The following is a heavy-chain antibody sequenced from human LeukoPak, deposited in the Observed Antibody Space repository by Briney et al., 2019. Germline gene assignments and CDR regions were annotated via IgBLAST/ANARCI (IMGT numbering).Heavy chain of an antibody. CDR3: AREGSGWYRVFDY. V-gene: IGHV1-18*01. D-gene: IGHD6-19*01. Sequence: ASVKVSCKASGYTFTSYGISWVRQAPGQGLEWMGWFNGYNGNTNYAQKLQGRVTMTTDTSTSTAYMELRSLRSDETAVYYCAREGSGWYRVFDYWGQGTLVTVSS. CDR2: FNGYNGNT. J-gene: IGHJ4*02. CDR1: GYTFTSYG.